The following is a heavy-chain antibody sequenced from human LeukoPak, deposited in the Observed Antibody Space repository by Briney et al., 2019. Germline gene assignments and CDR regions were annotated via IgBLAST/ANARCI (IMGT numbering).Heavy chain of an antibody. CDR1: GGSFSGYY. V-gene: IGHV4-34*01. D-gene: IGHD3-10*01. CDR3: ARDRGLIQH. CDR2: INHSGST. J-gene: IGHJ1*01. Sequence: SETLSLTCAVYGGSFSGYYWSWIRQPPGKGLEWIGEINHSGSTNYNPSLKSRVTISVDTSKNQFSLKLSSVTAADTAVYYCARDRGLIQHWGQGTLVTVSS.